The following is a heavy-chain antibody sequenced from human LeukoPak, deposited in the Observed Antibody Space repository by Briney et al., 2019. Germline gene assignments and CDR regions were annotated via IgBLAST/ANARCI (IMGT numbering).Heavy chain of an antibody. CDR3: ARDGERCSRTNCYGPGDY. D-gene: IGHD2-2*01. V-gene: IGHV3-11*05. CDR1: GFTFSDYY. CDR2: ISGSSSYT. J-gene: IGHJ4*02. Sequence: PGGSLRPSCAASGFTFSDYYMSWIRQAPGKGLEWVSYISGSSSYTNYADSVKGRFTISRDNAKNSLYLQMNSLRAEDTAVYYCARDGERCSRTNCYGPGDYWGQGTLVTVSS.